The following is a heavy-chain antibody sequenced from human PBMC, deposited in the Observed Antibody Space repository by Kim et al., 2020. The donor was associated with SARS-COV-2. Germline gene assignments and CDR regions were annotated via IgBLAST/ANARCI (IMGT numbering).Heavy chain of an antibody. Sequence: SETLSLTCTVSGGSISSYYWSWIRQPAGKGLEWIGRIYTSGSTNYNPSLKSRVTMSVDTSKNQFSLKLSSVTAADTAVYYCARDQYDYGDADRAFDIWGQATIGTVSS. CDR3: ARDQYDYGDADRAFDI. D-gene: IGHD4-17*01. J-gene: IGHJ3*02. V-gene: IGHV4-4*07. CDR2: IYTSGST. CDR1: GGSISSYY.